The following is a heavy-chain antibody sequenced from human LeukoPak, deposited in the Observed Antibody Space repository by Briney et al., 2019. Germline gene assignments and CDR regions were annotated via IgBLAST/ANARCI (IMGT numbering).Heavy chain of an antibody. CDR1: GGTFSSYA. CDR2: IIPILGIA. J-gene: IGHJ4*02. D-gene: IGHD6-19*01. V-gene: IGHV1-69*04. Sequence: ASVKVSCKASGGTFSSYAISWVRQAPGQGLEWMGRIIPILGIANYAQKFQGRVTITADKSTSTAYMELSSLRSEDTAVYYCARSASVDTASRAEQWLVLVIEFDYWGQGTLVTVSS. CDR3: ARSASVDTASRAEQWLVLVIEFDY.